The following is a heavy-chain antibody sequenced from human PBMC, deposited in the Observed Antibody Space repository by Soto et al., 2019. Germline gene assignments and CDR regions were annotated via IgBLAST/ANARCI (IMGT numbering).Heavy chain of an antibody. J-gene: IGHJ6*03. CDR1: GYTFTSYA. CDR3: AREGASIAAREGYYYYYYMDV. CDR2: INAGNGNT. V-gene: IGHV1-3*01. Sequence: ASVKVSCKASGYTFTSYAMHWVRQAPGQRLEWMGWINAGNGNTKYSQKFQGRVTITRDTSASTAYMELSSLRSEDTAVYYCAREGASIAAREGYYYYYYMDVWGKGTTVTVSS. D-gene: IGHD6-6*01.